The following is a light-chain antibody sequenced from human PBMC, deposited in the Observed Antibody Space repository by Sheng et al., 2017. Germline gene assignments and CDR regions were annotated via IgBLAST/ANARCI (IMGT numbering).Light chain of an antibody. CDR2: KAS. CDR1: QSISNW. J-gene: IGKJ2*01. V-gene: IGKV1-5*03. CDR3: QQYNSYPYT. Sequence: DIQMTQSPSTLSASVGDRVTVTCRASQSISNWLAWYQQKPGKAPKLLIYKASNLENGVPSRFTGSGSGTEFTLTISSLQPDDIATYYCQQYNSYPYTFGQGTKLEI.